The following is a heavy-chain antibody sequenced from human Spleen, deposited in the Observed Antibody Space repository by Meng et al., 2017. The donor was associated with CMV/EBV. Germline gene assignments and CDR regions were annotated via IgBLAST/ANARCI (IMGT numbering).Heavy chain of an antibody. CDR1: GFTFSSYE. CDR3: ARPYSSSWPYFEY. V-gene: IGHV3-48*03. CDR2: ISSSGDAT. J-gene: IGHJ4*02. D-gene: IGHD6-13*01. Sequence: LSLTCAASGFTFSSYEMNWVRQALGKGPEWVSYISSSGDATHFADSVKGRFTISRDNARNLLYLQMSSLTAEDTAVYYCARPYSSSWPYFEYLGQGTLVTVSS.